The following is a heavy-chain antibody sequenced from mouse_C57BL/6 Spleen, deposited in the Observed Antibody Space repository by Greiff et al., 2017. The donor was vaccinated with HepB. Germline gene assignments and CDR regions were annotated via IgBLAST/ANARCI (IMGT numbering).Heavy chain of an antibody. Sequence: QVQLQQPGAELVKPGASVKVSCKASGYTFTSYWMHWVKQRPGKGLEWIGRIHPSDSDTNSNQKFKGKATLTVDKSSSTAYMQLSSLTSEDSAVYYCAILGVFPYAMDYWGQGTSVTVSS. J-gene: IGHJ4*01. CDR1: GYTFTSYW. CDR3: AILGVFPYAMDY. CDR2: IHPSDSDT. V-gene: IGHV1-74*01. D-gene: IGHD3-1*01.